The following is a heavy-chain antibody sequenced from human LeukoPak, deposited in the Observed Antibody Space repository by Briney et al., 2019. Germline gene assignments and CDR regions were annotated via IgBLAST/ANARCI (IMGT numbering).Heavy chain of an antibody. J-gene: IGHJ4*02. Sequence: SQTLSLNCTVSGGSISSGGYYWSWIRQHPGKGLEWIGYIYYSGSTYYNPSLKSLVTISVDTSKNQFSLKLSSVTAADTAVYYCARERDYYGSGSPYYFDYWGQGTLVTVSS. D-gene: IGHD3-10*01. CDR1: GGSISSGGYY. CDR2: IYYSGST. CDR3: ARERDYYGSGSPYYFDY. V-gene: IGHV4-31*01.